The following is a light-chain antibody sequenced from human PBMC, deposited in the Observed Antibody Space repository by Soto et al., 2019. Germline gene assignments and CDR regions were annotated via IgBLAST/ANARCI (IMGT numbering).Light chain of an antibody. J-gene: IGLJ1*01. Sequence: QSALTQPPSVSGSPGQSVTISCTGTSSDVGRYNRVSWYQQSPGTAPKLMIYEVFHRPSGIPDRFSGSKSGNTASLTISGLRAEDEADYFCSFYTTTTSYFFGTGTTLTVL. V-gene: IGLV2-18*01. CDR3: SFYTTTTSYF. CDR1: SSDVGRYNR. CDR2: EVF.